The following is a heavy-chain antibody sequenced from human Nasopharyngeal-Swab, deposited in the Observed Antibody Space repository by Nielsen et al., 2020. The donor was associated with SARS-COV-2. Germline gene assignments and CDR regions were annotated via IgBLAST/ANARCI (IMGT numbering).Heavy chain of an antibody. CDR3: ASPELDSSGYYIGY. Sequence: SETLSLTCAVYGGSFSGYYWSWIRQPPGKGLEWIGEINHSGSTNYNPSLKSRVTTSVDTSKNQFSLKLSSVTAADTAVYYCASPELDSSGYYIGYWGQGTLVTVSS. V-gene: IGHV4-34*01. CDR2: INHSGST. J-gene: IGHJ4*02. D-gene: IGHD3-22*01. CDR1: GGSFSGYY.